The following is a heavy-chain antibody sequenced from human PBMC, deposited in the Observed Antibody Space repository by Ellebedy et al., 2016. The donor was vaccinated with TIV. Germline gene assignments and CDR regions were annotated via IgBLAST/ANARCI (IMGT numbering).Heavy chain of an antibody. CDR3: ARDHVEVTAALFYFDY. Sequence: AASVKVSCKASGYTFTSYYIHWVRQVPGQGLEWMGRIDPSGDRRSYAQQFQGRVTMTSDTSTSTVYMELSSLKSEDTAVYYCARDHVEVTAALFYFDYWGQGALVAVSS. CDR1: GYTFTSYY. J-gene: IGHJ4*02. CDR2: IDPSGDRR. D-gene: IGHD2-2*01. V-gene: IGHV1-46*01.